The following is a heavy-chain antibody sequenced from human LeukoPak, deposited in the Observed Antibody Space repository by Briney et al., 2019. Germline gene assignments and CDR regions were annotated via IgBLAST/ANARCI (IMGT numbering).Heavy chain of an antibody. CDR1: GFTFSSYS. V-gene: IGHV3-21*01. J-gene: IGHJ4*02. CDR2: ISSSSSYI. D-gene: IGHD2-2*01. Sequence: PGGSLRLSCAASGFTFSSYSMNWVRQAPGKGLEWVSSISSSSSYIYYADSVKGRFTTSRDNAKNSLYLQMNSLRAEDTAVYYCAREYPIVVVPAAADYWGQGTLVTVSS. CDR3: AREYPIVVVPAAADY.